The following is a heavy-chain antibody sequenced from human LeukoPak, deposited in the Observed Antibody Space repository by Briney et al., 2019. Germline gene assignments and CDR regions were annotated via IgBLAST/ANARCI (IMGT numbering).Heavy chain of an antibody. Sequence: SETLSLTCTVSGGSISSYYWGWIRQPPGKGLEWIGSIYYSGSTYYNPSLKSRVTISVDTSKNQFSLKLSSVTAADTAVYYCARHRPKEAVTTSNWFDPWGQGTLVTVSS. J-gene: IGHJ5*02. CDR1: GGSISSYY. CDR2: IYYSGST. D-gene: IGHD4-17*01. CDR3: ARHRPKEAVTTSNWFDP. V-gene: IGHV4-39*01.